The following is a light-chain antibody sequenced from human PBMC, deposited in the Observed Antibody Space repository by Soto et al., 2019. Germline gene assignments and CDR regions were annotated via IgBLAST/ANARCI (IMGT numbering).Light chain of an antibody. V-gene: IGKV3-15*01. CDR1: QSVSSN. CDR3: QQYNNWPRT. CDR2: GAS. J-gene: IGKJ1*01. Sequence: EIVMTQSPATLSVSPGERATLSCRASQSVSSNLAWYQQNPGQSPRLLIYGASTRATAIPARFSGSGSGTEFTLTISSLQSEDFAVYYCQQYNNWPRTFGLGTKVEIK.